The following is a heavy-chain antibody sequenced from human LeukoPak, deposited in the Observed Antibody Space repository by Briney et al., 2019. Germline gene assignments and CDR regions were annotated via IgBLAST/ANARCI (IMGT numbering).Heavy chain of an antibody. CDR3: ARVFRFSHFDY. V-gene: IGHV4-39*07. Sequence: PSETPSLTCTVSGDSINSSNSYWGWVRQPPGKALEWIATIFYSGSTFYNPSLKSRVTVSLDTSKTQFSLRLRSVTAADTAVYYCARVFRFSHFDYWGQGTLVTVSS. CDR1: GDSINSSNSY. CDR2: IFYSGST. D-gene: IGHD3-3*01. J-gene: IGHJ4*02.